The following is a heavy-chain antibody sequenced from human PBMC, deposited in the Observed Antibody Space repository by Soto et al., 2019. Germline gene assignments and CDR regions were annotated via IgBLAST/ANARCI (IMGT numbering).Heavy chain of an antibody. J-gene: IGHJ5*02. Sequence: PGGSLRLSCAASGFTFSDYPMHWVRQAPGKGLEWVEVISYDGRVKYYVDSVKGRFTISRDDSKNTLYLQMNSLRAEDTAVYYCAKGRTSITMIVVEFDPWGQGTLVTVSS. V-gene: IGHV3-30*04. CDR3: AKGRTSITMIVVEFDP. CDR2: ISYDGRVK. CDR1: GFTFSDYP. D-gene: IGHD3-22*01.